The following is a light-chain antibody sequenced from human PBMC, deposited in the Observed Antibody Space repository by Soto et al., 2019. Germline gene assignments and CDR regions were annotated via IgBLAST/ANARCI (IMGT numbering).Light chain of an antibody. CDR2: KAS. V-gene: IGKV1-5*03. CDR3: QHYNSYSEA. Sequence: DIQMNQSPSTLSGSVGDRVTITCRASQTISSWLAWYQKKPGKAPKLLIDKASTLKSGVPSRFSGSGSGTEFTLTISSLQPDDFATYYCQHYNSYSEAFGQGTKVDLK. J-gene: IGKJ1*01. CDR1: QTISSW.